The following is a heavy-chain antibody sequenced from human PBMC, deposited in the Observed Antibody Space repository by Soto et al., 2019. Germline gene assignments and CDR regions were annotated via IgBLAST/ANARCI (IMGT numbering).Heavy chain of an antibody. CDR2: ISYDGSKK. J-gene: IGHJ5*02. CDR1: GFSYSSYD. Sequence: QVQLVESGGSVVQPGRSLRLSCAASGFSYSSYDMHWVRQAPGKGLEWVAVISYDGSKKYYADSVKGRFTISRDNSKNTLYLQMSSLRAEDTAVYYCPSPPMTTMSWGLGTLVTVPS. D-gene: IGHD4-4*01. CDR3: PSPPMTTMS. V-gene: IGHV3-30*03.